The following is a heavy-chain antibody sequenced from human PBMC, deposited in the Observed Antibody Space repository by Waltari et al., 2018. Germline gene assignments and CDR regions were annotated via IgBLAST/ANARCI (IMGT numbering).Heavy chain of an antibody. CDR2: IRVGYGNT. CDR1: GYSFTRSL. Sequence: QLELVQPGAEVKKPGASVRVSCTASGYSFTRSLTHWVRQAPGQRLQCIGWIRVGYGNTKYSQKFQGRVTFTMDTSASTAYMDLSSLTSEDTAVYYCTRESGWSYFDYWGQGTPVTVSS. D-gene: IGHD6-19*01. CDR3: TRESGWSYFDY. J-gene: IGHJ4*02. V-gene: IGHV1-3*01.